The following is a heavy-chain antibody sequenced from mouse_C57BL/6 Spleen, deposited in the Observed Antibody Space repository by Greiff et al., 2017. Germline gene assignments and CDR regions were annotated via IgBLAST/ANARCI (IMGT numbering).Heavy chain of an antibody. Sequence: EVQLQESGPELVKPGASVKMSCKASGYTFTDYNMHWVKQSHGKSLEWIGYINPNNGGTSYNQKFKGKATLTVNKSTSTAYMELRSLTSEDSAVYYCVGGSNYRGYFDYWGQGTTLTVSS. CDR2: INPNNGGT. CDR1: GYTFTDYN. CDR3: VGGSNYRGYFDY. J-gene: IGHJ2*01. D-gene: IGHD2-5*01. V-gene: IGHV1-22*01.